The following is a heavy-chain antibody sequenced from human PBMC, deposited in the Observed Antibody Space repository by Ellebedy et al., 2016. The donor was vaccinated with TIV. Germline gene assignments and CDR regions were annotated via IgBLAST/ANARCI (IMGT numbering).Heavy chain of an antibody. D-gene: IGHD3-9*01. V-gene: IGHV3-74*01. Sequence: PGGSLRLSCAASGFTVSGYWMHCVRQAPGKGLVWLSRINTDGSSKSYADLVEGRFTTSRDNGKNTVYLQIDRLRAEDTAVYYCARESIRYFDWDYWGQGTPVTVSS. CDR3: ARESIRYFDWDY. CDR1: GFTVSGYW. J-gene: IGHJ4*02. CDR2: INTDGSSK.